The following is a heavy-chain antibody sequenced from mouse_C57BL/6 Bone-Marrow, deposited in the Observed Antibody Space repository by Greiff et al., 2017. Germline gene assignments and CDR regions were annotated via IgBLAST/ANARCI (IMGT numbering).Heavy chain of an antibody. CDR2: IDPETGGT. CDR3: TPIYYDYEGDTY. Sequence: VQLQQSGAELVRPGASVTLSCKASGYTFTDYEMHWVKQTPVHGLEWIGAIDPETGGTAYNQKFNGKAILTADKSSSTAYMELRSLTSEDSAVYYCTPIYYDYEGDTYWGQGTLVTVSA. V-gene: IGHV1-15*01. CDR1: GYTFTDYE. D-gene: IGHD2-4*01. J-gene: IGHJ3*01.